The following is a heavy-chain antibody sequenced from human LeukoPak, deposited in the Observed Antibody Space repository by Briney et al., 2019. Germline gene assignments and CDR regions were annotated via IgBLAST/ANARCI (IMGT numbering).Heavy chain of an antibody. CDR3: ARAHVAAGLAFDI. Sequence: GGSLRLSCAVSGFTFSGYDMHWVRQATGKGLEWVSGIGIPGDTYYPGSVKGRFTISRENAKNSFYLQMNSLRVEDTAVYYCARAHVAAGLAFDIWGQGTLVTVSS. V-gene: IGHV3-13*01. CDR1: GFTFSGYD. CDR2: IGIPGDT. J-gene: IGHJ3*02. D-gene: IGHD6-25*01.